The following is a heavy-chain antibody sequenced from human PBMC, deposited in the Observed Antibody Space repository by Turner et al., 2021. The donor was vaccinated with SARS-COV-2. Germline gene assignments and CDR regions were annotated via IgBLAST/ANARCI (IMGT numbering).Heavy chain of an antibody. D-gene: IGHD5-18*01. CDR2: INHSGST. CDR1: GGSFSGYY. V-gene: IGHV4-34*01. CDR3: ARGGGYSYGALDY. J-gene: IGHJ4*02. Sequence: QVQLQQWGAGLLKPSETLSLTCAVYGGSFSGYYWSWIRQPPGKGLEWIGEINHSGSTNYNPSLKSRVTISVDTSKNQFSLNLSSVTAADTAVYDCARGGGYSYGALDYWGQGTLVTVSS.